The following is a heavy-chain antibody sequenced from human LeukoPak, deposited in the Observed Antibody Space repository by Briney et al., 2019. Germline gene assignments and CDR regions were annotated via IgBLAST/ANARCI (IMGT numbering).Heavy chain of an antibody. CDR2: ISGSSTSI. CDR3: AREGLLNFDY. J-gene: IGHJ4*02. CDR1: GFMFSRYS. D-gene: IGHD3-9*01. V-gene: IGHV3-48*01. Sequence: GASLRLSCAASGFMFSRYSMNWVRQAPGKGLEWVSYISGSSTSIFYVDSVKGRFTITRDNAKNSLYLQMNSLRAEDTAVYYCAREGLLNFDYWGQGTLVTVSS.